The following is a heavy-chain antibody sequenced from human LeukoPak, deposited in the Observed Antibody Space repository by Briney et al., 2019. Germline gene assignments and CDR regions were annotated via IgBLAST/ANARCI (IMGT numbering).Heavy chain of an antibody. V-gene: IGHV3-30*02. CDR3: AREGYGDSPFDY. J-gene: IGHJ4*02. CDR2: IRYDGSNK. CDR1: GFTFSSYG. D-gene: IGHD4-17*01. Sequence: PGGSLRLSCAASGFTFSSYGMHWVRQAPGKGLEWVAFIRYDGSNKYYADSVKGRFTISRDNSKNTLYLQMNSLRAEDTAVYYCAREGYGDSPFDYWGQGTLVTVSS.